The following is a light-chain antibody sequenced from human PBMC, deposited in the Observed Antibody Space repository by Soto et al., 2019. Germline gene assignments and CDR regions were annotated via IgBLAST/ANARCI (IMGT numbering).Light chain of an antibody. CDR3: QQYGSSRIT. Sequence: IGLTQSPGTLSFSRGERSTLSCRPSQSVSSSYLAWYQQKPGQAPRLLIYGASSRATGIPDRFSGSGSGTDFTLTISRLEPEDFAVYYCQQYGSSRITFGQRTRLEI. CDR2: GAS. CDR1: QSVSSSY. J-gene: IGKJ5*01. V-gene: IGKV3-20*01.